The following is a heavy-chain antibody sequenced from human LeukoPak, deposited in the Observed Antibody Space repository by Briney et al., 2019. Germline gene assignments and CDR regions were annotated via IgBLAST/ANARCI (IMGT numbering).Heavy chain of an antibody. CDR1: GYTFTSYG. D-gene: IGHD3-3*01. CDR3: ARTGPSYYDFWSGYFDY. CDR2: ISAYNGNT. Sequence: GASVKVSCKASGYTFTSYGISWVRQAPGQGLEWMGWISAYNGNTNYAQKLQGRVTMATDTSTSTAYMGLRSLRSDDTAVYYCARTGPSYYDFWSGYFDYWGQGTLVTVSS. V-gene: IGHV1-18*01. J-gene: IGHJ4*02.